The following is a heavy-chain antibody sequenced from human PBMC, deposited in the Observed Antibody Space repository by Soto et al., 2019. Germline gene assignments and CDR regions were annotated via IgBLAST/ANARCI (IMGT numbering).Heavy chain of an antibody. CDR2: ISPYDGYT. J-gene: IGHJ6*02. CDR3: ARGGYYDSSGARNYYFYGMNV. CDR1: GYTFTGYY. V-gene: IGHV1-18*04. D-gene: IGHD3-22*01. Sequence: ASVKVSCKASGYTFTGYYMHWVRQAPGQGLEWLGWISPYDGYTHYAQILQGRVSMTTDTSTKTAYMELRSLRSDDTAMYYCARGGYYDSSGARNYYFYGMNVWGQGTTVTVSS.